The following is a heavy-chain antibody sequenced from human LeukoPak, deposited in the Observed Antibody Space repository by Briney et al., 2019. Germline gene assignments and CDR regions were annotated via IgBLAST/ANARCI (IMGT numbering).Heavy chain of an antibody. Sequence: GGSLRLSCAASGFTVSSNYMSWVRQAPGEGLEWVSVIYSGGSTYYADSVKGRFTISRDNSKNTLYLQMNSPRAEDTAVYYCARAEVGATPFVFDYWGQGTLVTVSS. J-gene: IGHJ4*02. D-gene: IGHD1-26*01. CDR1: GFTVSSNY. CDR2: IYSGGST. V-gene: IGHV3-53*01. CDR3: ARAEVGATPFVFDY.